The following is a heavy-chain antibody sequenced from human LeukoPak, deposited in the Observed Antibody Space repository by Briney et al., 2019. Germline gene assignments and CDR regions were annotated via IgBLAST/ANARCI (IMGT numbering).Heavy chain of an antibody. CDR3: ARQTSRSYWYFDL. D-gene: IGHD6-19*01. J-gene: IGHJ2*01. CDR1: GGSISSYY. CDR2: IYYSGGT. Sequence: SETLSLTCTVSGGSISSYYWSWIRQPPGKGLEWIGYIYYSGGTNYNPSLKSRVTMSADTSTNQFSLKLSSVTAADTAVYYCARQTSRSYWYFDLWGRGTLVTVSS. V-gene: IGHV4-59*01.